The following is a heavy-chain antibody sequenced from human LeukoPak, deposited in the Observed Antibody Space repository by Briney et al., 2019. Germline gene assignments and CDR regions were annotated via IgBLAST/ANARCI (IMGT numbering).Heavy chain of an antibody. J-gene: IGHJ6*02. CDR3: AKSLGYCSSTTGPPNCYGMDV. Sequence: GGSLRLSCAASGFTFDDYAMHWVRQAPGKGLEWVSGISWNGGSIGYADSVKGRFTTSRDNAKNSLYLQMNSLRAEDTALYYCAKSLGYCSSTTGPPNCYGMDVWGQGTTVTVSS. V-gene: IGHV3-9*01. D-gene: IGHD2-2*01. CDR2: ISWNGGSI. CDR1: GFTFDDYA.